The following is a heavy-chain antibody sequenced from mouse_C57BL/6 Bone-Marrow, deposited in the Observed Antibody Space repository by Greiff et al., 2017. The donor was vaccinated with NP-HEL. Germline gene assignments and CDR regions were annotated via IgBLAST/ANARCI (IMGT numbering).Heavy chain of an antibody. Sequence: DVQLQESGGGLVKPGGSLTLSCAASGFTFSDYGMHWVRQAPEKGLEWVAYISSGSSTIYYAEQVKGRFTLSRDNAKNTLFLQMTSLRSEDTAMYYCANDYFDYWGQGTTLTVSS. CDR1: GFTFSDYG. CDR2: ISSGSSTI. V-gene: IGHV5-17*01. CDR3: ANDYFDY. J-gene: IGHJ2*01.